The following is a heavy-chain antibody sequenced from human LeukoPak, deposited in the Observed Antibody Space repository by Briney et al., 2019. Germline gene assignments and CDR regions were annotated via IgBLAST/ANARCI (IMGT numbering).Heavy chain of an antibody. CDR2: IRSSGSTI. D-gene: IGHD4-17*01. V-gene: IGHV3-11*04. CDR1: GFTFSDYY. Sequence: GGSLRLSCAASGFTFSDYYMSWIRQARGKGVEGVSYIRSSGSTIYYADSVKGRFPSSRDHANNTLYLQMNSLRAEDTAVYYCASATWGTVTADYWGQGTLVTVSS. CDR3: ASATWGTVTADY. J-gene: IGHJ4*02.